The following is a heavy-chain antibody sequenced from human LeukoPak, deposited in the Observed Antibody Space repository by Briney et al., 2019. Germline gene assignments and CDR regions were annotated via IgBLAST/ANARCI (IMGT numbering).Heavy chain of an antibody. CDR3: ARVQWELLYPDY. CDR1: GSTFSSYA. V-gene: IGHV3-30-3*01. CDR2: ISYDESYR. Sequence: GSLRLSCAASGSTFSSYAMHWVRQAPGKGLEWVALISYDESYRYYADSVKGRFTISRDNSKNTLYLQMNSLRADDTAVYYCARVQWELLYPDYWGQGTLVTVSS. J-gene: IGHJ4*02. D-gene: IGHD1-26*01.